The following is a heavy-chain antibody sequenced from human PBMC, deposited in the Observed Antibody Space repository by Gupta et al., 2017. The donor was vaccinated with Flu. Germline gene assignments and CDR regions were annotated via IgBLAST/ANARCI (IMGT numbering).Heavy chain of an antibody. J-gene: IGHJ4*02. Sequence: QVQLQESGPGLVKPAETLSLTCTVSGGSISSYYWSWIRPPAGKGLEWIGRIYTSGSTNYNPSLKSRVTMSVDTSKNQFSLKLSSVTAADTAVYYCARGSRGSSSWKHRLDYWGQGTLVTVSS. D-gene: IGHD6-13*01. CDR3: ARGSRGSSSWKHRLDY. CDR2: IYTSGST. V-gene: IGHV4-4*07. CDR1: GGSISSYY.